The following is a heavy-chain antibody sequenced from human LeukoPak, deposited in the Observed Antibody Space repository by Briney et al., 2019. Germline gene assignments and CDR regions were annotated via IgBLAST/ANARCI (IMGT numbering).Heavy chain of an antibody. V-gene: IGHV3-23*01. J-gene: IGHJ4*02. CDR3: AKDYGDYGYY. CDR1: GFTFSSYA. Sequence: GGSLRLSCAASGFTFSSYAMSWVRQAPGKGLEWASAISSSGGSAYYADSVKGRFTISRDNSKNTLYLQMSSLRAEDTAVYYCAKDYGDYGYYWGQGTLVTVSS. D-gene: IGHD4-17*01. CDR2: ISSSGGSA.